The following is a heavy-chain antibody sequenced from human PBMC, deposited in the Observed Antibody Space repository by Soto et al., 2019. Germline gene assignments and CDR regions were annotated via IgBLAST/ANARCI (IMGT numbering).Heavy chain of an antibody. V-gene: IGHV4-30-4*01. J-gene: IGHJ4*02. CDR2: IYYSGST. D-gene: IGHD4-17*01. CDR1: GGSISSGDYY. Sequence: QVQLQESGPGLVKPSQTLSLTCTVSGGSISSGDYYWSWIRQPPGKGLEWIGYIYYSGSTYYNPYLKTRVTISVYTAQNRLPLKLSSVTAAYTAVYYCARASTLHSPVPYYFDYWGQGTLVTVSS. CDR3: ARASTLHSPVPYYFDY.